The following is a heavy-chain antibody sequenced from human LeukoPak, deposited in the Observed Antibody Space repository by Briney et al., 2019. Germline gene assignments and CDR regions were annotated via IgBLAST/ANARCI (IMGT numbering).Heavy chain of an antibody. J-gene: IGHJ4*02. CDR1: GFSFNNYD. CDR3: AREGYGDYVFDY. Sequence: GGSLRLSCAASGFSFNNYDMSWVRQAPGEGLQWVSTISGSGENTRYADSVKGRFTISRDTSNNTLYLQMNSLRAEDTAVYYCAREGYGDYVFDYWGQGTLVTVSS. V-gene: IGHV3-23*01. CDR2: ISGSGENT. D-gene: IGHD4-17*01.